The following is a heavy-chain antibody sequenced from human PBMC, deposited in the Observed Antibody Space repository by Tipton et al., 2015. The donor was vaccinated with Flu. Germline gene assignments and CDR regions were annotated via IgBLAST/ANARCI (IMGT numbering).Heavy chain of an antibody. J-gene: IGHJ5*02. CDR2: VSRSGNT. CDR3: VRRDYSNYVSDPKSWFDP. CDR1: GDSISSDYY. V-gene: IGHV4-38-2*01. D-gene: IGHD4-11*01. Sequence: TLSLTCAVSGDSISSDYYWGWIWQFPGKGLEWIGSVSRSGNTNYNPSLKSRVTISIDTSKNQFSLKMKSVTAADKAVYYCVRRDYSNYVSDPKSWFDPWGQGTLVIVSS.